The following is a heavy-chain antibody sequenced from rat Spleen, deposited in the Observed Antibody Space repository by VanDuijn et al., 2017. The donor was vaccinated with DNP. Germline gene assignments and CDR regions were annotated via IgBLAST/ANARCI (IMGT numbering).Heavy chain of an antibody. CDR1: GFSITRSYR. CDR2: INSSGST. CDR3: ARSDYYGIYRPFSY. V-gene: IGHV3-3*01. J-gene: IGHJ3*01. Sequence: EVQLQESGPGLVKPSQSLSLTCSVTGFSITRSYRWNWIRKFPGSKLEWLGYINSSGSTNYDPSLRSRISITRDTSKNQFFLQLNSVTTEDTASYYCARSDYYGIYRPFSYWGQGTLVTVSS. D-gene: IGHD1-2*01.